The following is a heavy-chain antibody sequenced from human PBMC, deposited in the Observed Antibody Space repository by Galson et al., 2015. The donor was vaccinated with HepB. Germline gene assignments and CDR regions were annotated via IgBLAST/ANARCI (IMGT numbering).Heavy chain of an antibody. Sequence: SLRLSCAASGFTFSSYAMHWVRQAPGKGLEWVSSISSSSSYIYYADSVKGRFTISRDNAKNSLYLQMNSLRAEDTAVYYCARSSAVAGFDYWGQGTLVTVSS. CDR1: GFTFSSYA. CDR2: ISSSSSYI. D-gene: IGHD6-19*01. J-gene: IGHJ4*02. CDR3: ARSSAVAGFDY. V-gene: IGHV3-21*01.